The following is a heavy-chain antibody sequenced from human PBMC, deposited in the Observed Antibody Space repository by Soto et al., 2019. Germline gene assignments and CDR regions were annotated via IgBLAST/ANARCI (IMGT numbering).Heavy chain of an antibody. CDR2: ISAYNGNT. J-gene: IGHJ5*02. D-gene: IGHD1-26*01. CDR3: ARDSGSYSNWFDP. CDR1: GYTFTIYG. V-gene: IGHV1-18*04. Sequence: GAAVKVSCKASGYTFTIYGISWVLRSPGQGLEGMGWISAYNGNTNYAQKLQGRVTMTTDTSTSTAYMELRSLRSDDTAVYYCARDSGSYSNWFDPWGQGTLVTVSS.